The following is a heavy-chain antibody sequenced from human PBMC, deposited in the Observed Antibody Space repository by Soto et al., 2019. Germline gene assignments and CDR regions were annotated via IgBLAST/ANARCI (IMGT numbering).Heavy chain of an antibody. CDR2: IYHSGTA. V-gene: IGHV4-4*02. J-gene: IGHJ3*02. CDR3: ARLGPGATTLPTGAAFDI. CDR1: GGSLNTYNW. D-gene: IGHD1-26*01. Sequence: QVQLQESGPGLVKPSGTLSLTCAVSGGSLNTYNWWTWVRQPPGKGLEWIGEIYHSGTAHYNPSRRSRVTISLDNSTNQFSLTLSPVTAADPAVYYCARLGPGATTLPTGAAFDIWGQGTMVTVSS.